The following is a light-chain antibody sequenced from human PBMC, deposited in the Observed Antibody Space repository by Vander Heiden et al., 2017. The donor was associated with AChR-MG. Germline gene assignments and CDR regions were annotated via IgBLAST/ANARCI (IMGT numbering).Light chain of an antibody. V-gene: IGKV1-33*01. J-gene: IGKJ4*01. CDR3: QQYDSFPYT. Sequence: DIQMTQSPSPLSASVGDRLIITCQASQDISNYLNWYQQKPSQAPKLLISDTSSMEAGVPSRFSGSGSGTDFTFTISSLQPEDFATYYCQQYDSFPYTFGGGTKVEIK. CDR1: QDISNY. CDR2: DTS.